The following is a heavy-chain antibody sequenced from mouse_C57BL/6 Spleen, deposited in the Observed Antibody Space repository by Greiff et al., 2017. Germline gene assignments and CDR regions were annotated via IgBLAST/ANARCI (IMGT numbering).Heavy chain of an antibody. V-gene: IGHV1-55*01. CDR3: ARKDDYDVGDYLDY. CDR2: IYPGSGST. Sequence: QVQLQQPGAELVKPGASVKMSCKASGYTFTSYWITWVKQRPGQGLEWIGDIYPGSGSTNYNEKFKSKATLTVDTSSSTAYMQLSSLTSEDSAVYYCARKDDYDVGDYLDYWGQGTTLTVSS. D-gene: IGHD2-4*01. J-gene: IGHJ2*01. CDR1: GYTFTSYW.